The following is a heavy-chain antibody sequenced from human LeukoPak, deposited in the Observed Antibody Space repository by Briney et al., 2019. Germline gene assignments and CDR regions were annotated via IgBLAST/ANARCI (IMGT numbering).Heavy chain of an antibody. CDR2: IYHSGST. J-gene: IGHJ4*02. V-gene: IGHV4-30-2*01. Sequence: PSETLSLTCTVSGGSISSGGYYWSWIRQPPGKGLEWIGYIYHSGSTYYNPSLKSRVTISVDRSKDQFSLKLSSVTAADTAVYYCARSAWDAYGGKPLDYWGQGTLVTVSS. D-gene: IGHD4-23*01. CDR1: GGSISSGGYY. CDR3: ARSAWDAYGGKPLDY.